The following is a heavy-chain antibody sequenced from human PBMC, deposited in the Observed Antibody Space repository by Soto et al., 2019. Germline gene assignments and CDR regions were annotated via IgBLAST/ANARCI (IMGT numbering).Heavy chain of an antibody. CDR3: AREDYSNHNWFDP. CDR2: IWCDGSNK. J-gene: IGHJ5*02. CDR1: GFTFSSYG. V-gene: IGHV3-33*01. D-gene: IGHD4-4*01. Sequence: GGSLRLSCAASGFTFSSYGMHWVRQAPGKGLEWVAVIWCDGSNKYYADSVKGRFTISRDNSKNTLYLQMNSLRAEDTAVYYCAREDYSNHNWFDPWGKGTLVTVSS.